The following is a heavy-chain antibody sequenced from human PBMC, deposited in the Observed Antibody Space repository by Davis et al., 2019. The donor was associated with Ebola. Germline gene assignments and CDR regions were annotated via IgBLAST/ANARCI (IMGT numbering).Heavy chain of an antibody. CDR3: ASKKDSGNSPYAFDI. V-gene: IGHV4-34*01. CDR1: GFTFTNAW. Sequence: ESLKISCAASGFTFTNAWMSWIRQPPGKGLEWIGEINHSGSTNYNPSLKSRVTISVDTSKNQFSLKLSSVTAADTAVYYCASKKDSGNSPYAFDIWGPGTLVTVSS. CDR2: INHSGST. J-gene: IGHJ3*02. D-gene: IGHD3-10*01.